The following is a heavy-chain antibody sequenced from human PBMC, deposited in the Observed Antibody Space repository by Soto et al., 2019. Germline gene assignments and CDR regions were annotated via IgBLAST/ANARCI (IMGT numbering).Heavy chain of an antibody. CDR1: AYTFTNYY. CDR2: IYPGDSET. CDR3: EKSPPRYYDSSGRVPDY. V-gene: IGHV5-51*01. Sequence: PGESLKISCNGSAYTFTNYYIGWVLQMPGKCLEWMGIIYPGDSETTYSPSFQGQVTFSVDNSKNTLYLQMNSLRAEDKAVYYCEKSPPRYYDSSGRVPDYWGQGTLVTVSS. D-gene: IGHD3-22*01. J-gene: IGHJ4*02.